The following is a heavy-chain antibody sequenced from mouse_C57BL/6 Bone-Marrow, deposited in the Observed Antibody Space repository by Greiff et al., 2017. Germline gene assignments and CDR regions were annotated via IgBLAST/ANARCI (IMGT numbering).Heavy chain of an antibody. D-gene: IGHD2-4*01. CDR2: ISSGSSTI. CDR3: ARRDYPFFDY. V-gene: IGHV5-17*01. CDR1: GFTFSDYG. J-gene: IGHJ2*01. Sequence: EVKLVESGGGLVKPGGSLKLSCAASGFTFSDYGMHWVRQAPEKGLEWVAYISSGSSTIYYADKVKGRFTISRDNAKNTLFLQMTSLRSEDTAMYYCARRDYPFFDYWGQGTTLTVSS.